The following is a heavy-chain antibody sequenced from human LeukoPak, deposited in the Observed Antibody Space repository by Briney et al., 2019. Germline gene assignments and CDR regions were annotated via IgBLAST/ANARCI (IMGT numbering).Heavy chain of an antibody. D-gene: IGHD4-11*01. J-gene: IGHJ4*02. CDR2: ISWNSGSI. Sequence: PGRSLRLSCAASGFTFDDYAMHWVRQAPGKGLEWVSGISWNSGSIGYADSVKGRFTISRVNAKNSLYLQMNSLRAEDTALYYCAKARRGTTVTDYFDYWGQGTLVTVSS. CDR1: GFTFDDYA. CDR3: AKARRGTTVTDYFDY. V-gene: IGHV3-9*01.